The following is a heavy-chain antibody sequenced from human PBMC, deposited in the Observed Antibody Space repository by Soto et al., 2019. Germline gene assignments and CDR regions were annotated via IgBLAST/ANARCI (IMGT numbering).Heavy chain of an antibody. D-gene: IGHD1-26*01. J-gene: IGHJ6*02. CDR3: AKDKERSGGSSYGMDV. CDR1: GFTVSSYA. CDR2: ISGSGGTT. V-gene: IGHV3-23*01. Sequence: GGSLRLSCGASGFTVSSYAMSWVRQAPGKGLEWVSYISGSGGTTNYADSVKGRFTISRDSSRNTLYLQMSSLRAEDTAVYFCAKDKERSGGSSYGMDVWGQGTKVTVYS.